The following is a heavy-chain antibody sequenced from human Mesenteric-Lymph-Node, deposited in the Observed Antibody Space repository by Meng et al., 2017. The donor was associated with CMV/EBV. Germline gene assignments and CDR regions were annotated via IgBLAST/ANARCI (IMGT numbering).Heavy chain of an antibody. Sequence: SETLSLTCTVSGGSISSGVYYWSWIRQHPGKGLEWIGSIYYGGSTFYNPSLKSRVIISVDTSKNQFSLSLSSVTAADTAVYYCARDRVRYSDDYYYYGMDVWGQGTTVTVSS. CDR2: IYYGGST. D-gene: IGHD3-9*01. CDR1: GGSISSGVYY. V-gene: IGHV4-39*07. J-gene: IGHJ6*02. CDR3: ARDRVRYSDDYYYYGMDV.